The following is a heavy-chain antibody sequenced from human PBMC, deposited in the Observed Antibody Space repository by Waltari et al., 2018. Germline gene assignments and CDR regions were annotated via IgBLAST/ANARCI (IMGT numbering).Heavy chain of an antibody. Sequence: EMQQLESGGGLVQPGGSLRLPCATPGFTFTNYAMNWDRQAPGKGLEWVSAISAGGGNTYYADSMKGRFTISRDNSKNTLYLQMNSLRAEDTAVYYCARVLRLGDLPHLSWGQGTLVTVSS. CDR1: GFTFTNYA. J-gene: IGHJ5*02. CDR2: ISAGGGNT. CDR3: ARVLRLGDLPHLS. D-gene: IGHD3-16*01. V-gene: IGHV3-23*01.